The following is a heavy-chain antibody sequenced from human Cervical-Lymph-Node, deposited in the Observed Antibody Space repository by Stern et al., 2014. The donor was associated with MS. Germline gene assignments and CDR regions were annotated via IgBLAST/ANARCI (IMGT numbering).Heavy chain of an antibody. V-gene: IGHV3-30*18. CDR3: VKRGITEVRGVRLGDY. Sequence: VQLVQAGGGVVQPGRSLRLTCTVSGFTFSSYGMHWVRQAPGKGLDCVSVISYDGSDTYYAESVKGRFTISRDNSKNTLYLEMRSLRPEDTAVYYCVKRGITEVRGVRLGDYWGPGTLVIVSS. D-gene: IGHD3-10*01. J-gene: IGHJ4*02. CDR2: ISYDGSDT. CDR1: GFTFSSYG.